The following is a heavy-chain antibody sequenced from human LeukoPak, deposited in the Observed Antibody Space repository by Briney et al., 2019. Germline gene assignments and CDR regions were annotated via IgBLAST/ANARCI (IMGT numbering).Heavy chain of an antibody. CDR1: GFTFSSYW. D-gene: IGHD3-10*01. CDR3: ARDSYMVRAIFDY. J-gene: IGHJ4*02. CDR2: IKQDGSEK. V-gene: IGHV3-7*01. Sequence: PGGSLRLSCAASGFTFSSYWMSWGRRAPGEGLVWVANIKQDGSEKYYVDSVKGRFTISRDNAKNSLYLQMNSLRAEDTAVYYCARDSYMVRAIFDYGGQGTLVTVSS.